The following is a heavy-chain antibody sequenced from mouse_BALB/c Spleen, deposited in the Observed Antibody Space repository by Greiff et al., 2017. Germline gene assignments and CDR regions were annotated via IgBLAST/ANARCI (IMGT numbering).Heavy chain of an antibody. CDR2: IDPANGNT. CDR1: GFNIKDTY. J-gene: IGHJ4*01. V-gene: IGHV14-3*02. D-gene: IGHD3-3*01. Sequence: VQLKQSGAELVKPGASVKLSCTASGFNIKDTYMHWVKQRPEQGLEWIGRIDPANGNTKYDQKFQGKATITADTSSNTAYLQLSSLTSEDTAVYYCARSRAGTYYYAMDYWGQGTSVTVSS. CDR3: ARSRAGTYYYAMDY.